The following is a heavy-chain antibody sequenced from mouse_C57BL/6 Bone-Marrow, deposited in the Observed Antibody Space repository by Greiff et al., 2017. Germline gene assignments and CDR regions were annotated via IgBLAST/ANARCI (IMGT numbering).Heavy chain of an antibody. D-gene: IGHD2-13*01. V-gene: IGHV1-69*01. Sequence: QVQLQQPGAELVMPGASVKLSCKASGYTFTSYWMHWVKQRPGQGLEWIGEIDPSDSYTNYNQKFKGKSTLTVAKSSSTAYMQLSSLTSEDSAFYYCARGWVGDYSYYFDYWGQGTTLTVSS. CDR1: GYTFTSYW. CDR3: ARGWVGDYSYYFDY. J-gene: IGHJ2*01. CDR2: IDPSDSYT.